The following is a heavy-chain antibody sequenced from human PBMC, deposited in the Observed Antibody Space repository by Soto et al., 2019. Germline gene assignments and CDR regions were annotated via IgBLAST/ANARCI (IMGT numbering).Heavy chain of an antibody. CDR1: GFTLRNYA. CDR2: ISANDVGT. V-gene: IGHV3-23*01. J-gene: IGHJ4*02. Sequence: EVQLLESGGGVVQPGGSLRLSCDASGFTLRNYAMTWIRQAPGKGLEWVSLISANDVGTYYAESVKTRFTISRDNAKNSLYLQMNSLRAEDTALYYCAKDLRSTSSYSISFFDHWGQGALVTVSS. CDR3: AKDLRSTSSYSISFFDH. D-gene: IGHD6-13*01.